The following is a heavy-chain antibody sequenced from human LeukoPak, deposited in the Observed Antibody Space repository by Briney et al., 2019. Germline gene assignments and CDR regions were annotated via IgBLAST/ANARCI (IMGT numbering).Heavy chain of an antibody. D-gene: IGHD4-17*01. CDR2: FGISGTI. J-gene: IGHJ4*02. V-gene: IGHV3-48*01. CDR1: GFTVNTYD. CDR3: AGYGVYPY. Sequence: SGGSLRLSCAPSGFTVNTYDMHWVRQAPGEGPEWIAYFGISGTIYYADSVRGRFTISRDNAKNSLFLQMNSLRVDDTAIYYCAGYGVYPYWGQGTPVTVSS.